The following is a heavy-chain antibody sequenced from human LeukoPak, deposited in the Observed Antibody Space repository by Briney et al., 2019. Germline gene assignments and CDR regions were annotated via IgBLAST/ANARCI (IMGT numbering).Heavy chain of an antibody. Sequence: GGSLRLSCTASGFTLSTYAMNWVRQAPGKGLEWVPSISHSGDTSDYADSVKGRFTISRDNSKNTLYLQMNSLRAEDTAVYYCAKTTSGGSRGAFDIWGQGTMVTVSS. CDR1: GFTLSTYA. V-gene: IGHV3-23*01. CDR3: AKTTSGGSRGAFDI. D-gene: IGHD2-15*01. CDR2: ISHSGDTS. J-gene: IGHJ3*02.